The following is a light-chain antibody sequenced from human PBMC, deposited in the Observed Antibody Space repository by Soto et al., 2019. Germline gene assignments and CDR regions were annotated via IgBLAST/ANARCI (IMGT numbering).Light chain of an antibody. CDR1: SSDVGGYNY. Sequence: QSALTQPASVSGSPGQSITISCTGTSSDVGGYNYVSWYQQHPGKSPKLIIYEVSNRPSGVSNRFSGSKSDNTASLPISGLQAEDEADYYCSSYTSSNPYVFGTGTKLT. CDR3: SSYTSSNPYV. CDR2: EVS. J-gene: IGLJ1*01. V-gene: IGLV2-14*01.